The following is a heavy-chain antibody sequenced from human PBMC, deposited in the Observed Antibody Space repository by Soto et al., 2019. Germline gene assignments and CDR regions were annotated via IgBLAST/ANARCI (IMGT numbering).Heavy chain of an antibody. CDR1: GFTVSSNY. CDR2: IYSGGST. J-gene: IGHJ5*02. V-gene: IGHV3-53*01. Sequence: RLSCAASGFTVSSNYMSWVRQAPGKGLEWVSVIYSGGSTYYADSVKGRFTISRDNSKNTLYLQMNSLRAEDTAVYYCARARAAAEGWFDPWGQGTLVTVSS. CDR3: ARARAAAEGWFDP. D-gene: IGHD6-13*01.